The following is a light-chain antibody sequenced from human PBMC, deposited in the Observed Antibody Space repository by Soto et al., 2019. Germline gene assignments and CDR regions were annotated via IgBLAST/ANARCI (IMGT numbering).Light chain of an antibody. CDR2: GVS. J-gene: IGKJ4*01. V-gene: IGKV3-15*01. CDR1: QSVTSN. Sequence: EIVMTQSPATLSVSPGERATLSCRASQSVTSNLAWYQQKPGQAPRLLMYGVSTRAPGIPARFGGSGSGTEFTLTISSLQSEDFAVYYCQQYSRWPLTFGGGTKVEIK. CDR3: QQYSRWPLT.